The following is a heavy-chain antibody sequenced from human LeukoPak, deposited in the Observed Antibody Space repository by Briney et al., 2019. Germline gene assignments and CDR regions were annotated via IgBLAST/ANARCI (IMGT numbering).Heavy chain of an antibody. D-gene: IGHD2-21*01. V-gene: IGHV3-15*07. J-gene: IGHJ4*02. CDR3: ITPLPYSAQ. CDR2: IKPKTDGETT. CDR1: GFTFSNAY. Sequence: GGPLRLSCAASGFTFSNAYMNWVRQAPGKGLEWVGRIKPKTDGETTEYAAPVKGRFSISRDDSKNMLYLQMNSPKTEDTAVYYCITPLPYSAQGGQGTLVTVSS.